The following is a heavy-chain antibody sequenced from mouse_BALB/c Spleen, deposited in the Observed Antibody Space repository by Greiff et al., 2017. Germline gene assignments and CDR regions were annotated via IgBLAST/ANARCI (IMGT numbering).Heavy chain of an antibody. CDR2: ISYDGSN. CDR1: GYSITSGYY. Sequence: EVQLQQSGPGLVKPSQSLSLTCSVTGYSITSGYYWNWIRQFPGNKLEWMGYISYDGSNNYNPSLKNRISITRDTSKNQFFLKLNSVTTEDTATYYCVDGNWRNWYFDVWGAGTTVTVSS. CDR3: VDGNWRNWYFDV. D-gene: IGHD2-1*01. V-gene: IGHV3-6*02. J-gene: IGHJ1*01.